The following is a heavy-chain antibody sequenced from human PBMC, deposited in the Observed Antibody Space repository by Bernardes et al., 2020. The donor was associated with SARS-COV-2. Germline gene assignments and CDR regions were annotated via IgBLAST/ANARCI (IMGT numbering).Heavy chain of an antibody. D-gene: IGHD2-2*01. CDR3: ARADCTSTSCRRGAYDI. V-gene: IGHV3-74*01. J-gene: IGHJ3*02. CDR2: INPDESTT. CDR1: GFTFRSYW. Sequence: GGSLSLSCAASGFTFRSYWMHWVRQVPGKGLVWVSRINPDESTTIYADSVKGRFTVSRDNARNTLYLQMNSLTADDTAVYYCARADCTSTSCRRGAYDIWGQGTMVTVSS.